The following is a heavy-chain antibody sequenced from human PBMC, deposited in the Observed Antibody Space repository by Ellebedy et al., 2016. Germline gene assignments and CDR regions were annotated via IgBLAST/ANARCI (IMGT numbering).Heavy chain of an antibody. V-gene: IGHV3-7*01. CDR1: GFTFSKFW. Sequence: GGSLRLSCAASGFTFSKFWMIWVRQAPGKGLEWVANIKEDGSEKKYVDSVKGRFTISRDNAKNSLYLQMNSLRAEDTAVYYCAGPAAIGTKTFDYWGQGTLVTVSS. CDR3: AGPAAIGTKTFDY. J-gene: IGHJ4*02. CDR2: IKEDGSEK. D-gene: IGHD2-2*01.